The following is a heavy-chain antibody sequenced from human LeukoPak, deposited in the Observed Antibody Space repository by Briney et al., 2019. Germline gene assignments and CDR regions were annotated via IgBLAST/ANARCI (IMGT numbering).Heavy chain of an antibody. CDR1: GFTFSIYW. V-gene: IGHV3-7*01. CDR2: MNQDGSQK. Sequence: GGSLRLSCVVSGFTFSIYWMTWVRQAPGKGLEWVAYMNQDGSQKYYVDSVKGRFTISRDNAKSSLYLQVSSLRAEDTAVYYCARNIAAAGTSFDPWGQGTLVTVAS. J-gene: IGHJ5*02. CDR3: ARNIAAAGTSFDP. D-gene: IGHD6-13*01.